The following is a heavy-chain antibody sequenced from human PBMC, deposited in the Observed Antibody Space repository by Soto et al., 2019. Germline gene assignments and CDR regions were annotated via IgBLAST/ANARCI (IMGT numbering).Heavy chain of an antibody. CDR2: ISSSSSTI. Sequence: GGSLRLSCAVSGFTFSSYSMNWVRQAPGRGLEWVSYISSSSSTIYYADSVKGRFTISRDNAKNSLYLQMNSLRAEDTAVYYCTREKSGTTDYWGQGTLVTSPQ. CDR1: GFTFSSYS. V-gene: IGHV3-48*01. D-gene: IGHD1-1*01. CDR3: TREKSGTTDY. J-gene: IGHJ4*02.